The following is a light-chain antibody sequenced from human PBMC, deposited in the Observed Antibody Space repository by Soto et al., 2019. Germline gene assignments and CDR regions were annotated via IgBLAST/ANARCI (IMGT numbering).Light chain of an antibody. Sequence: SYELTQPPSVSVAPGKTARIACGGNNIGSKSVHWYQQKPRQAPVLGINYDRDRPSGIPERFSGSNSGNTATLTISRVEAGDEADYYCQVWDSGSEFFGVVFGGGTKLTVL. J-gene: IGLJ2*01. CDR2: YDR. CDR3: QVWDSGSEFFGVV. CDR1: NIGSKS. V-gene: IGLV3-21*04.